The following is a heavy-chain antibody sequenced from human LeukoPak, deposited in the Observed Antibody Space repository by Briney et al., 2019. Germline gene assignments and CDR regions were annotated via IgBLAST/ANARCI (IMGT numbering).Heavy chain of an antibody. D-gene: IGHD5-24*01. V-gene: IGHV1-2*02. Sequence: ASVKVSCQASGYTFTNYAMHWVRQAPEQGLEWMGWITPGGGTNYPQNFQGRVAITWETSITTAYMDLSRLTSDDTAVYYCARDRYGDGFAHFDYWGQGVLVTVSS. CDR2: ITPGGGT. J-gene: IGHJ4*02. CDR3: ARDRYGDGFAHFDY. CDR1: GYTFTNYA.